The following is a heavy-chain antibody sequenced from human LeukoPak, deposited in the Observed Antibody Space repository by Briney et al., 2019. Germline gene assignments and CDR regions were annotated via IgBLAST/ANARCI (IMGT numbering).Heavy chain of an antibody. CDR3: ARGRYYYDSSGYYYRRYYFDY. D-gene: IGHD3-22*01. J-gene: IGHJ4*02. Sequence: SETVSFTCSVYGGTCCGYYWIWLRQPPGKGPEWSVGINHGGSTNYTPSLKSRVTISIDTSTNQFSLKLSSVTAADTAVYYCARGRYYYDSSGYYYRRYYFDYWGQGTLVTVSS. V-gene: IGHV4-34*01. CDR2: INHGGST. CDR1: GGTCCGYY.